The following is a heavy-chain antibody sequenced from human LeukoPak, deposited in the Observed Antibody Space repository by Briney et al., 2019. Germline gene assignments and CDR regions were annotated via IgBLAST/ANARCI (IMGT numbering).Heavy chain of an antibody. D-gene: IGHD2-21*01. J-gene: IGHJ5*02. CDR3: ARDLPEPLFP. CDR1: GFTVRSNY. Sequence: GGSLRLSCAASGFTVRSNYMSWVRQAPGKGLQWVSIIYSGGSTYYADSVKGRFTISRDNSKNTLYLQMNSLRAEDTAVYYCARDLPEPLFPWGQGTLVTVSS. CDR2: IYSGGST. V-gene: IGHV3-66*01.